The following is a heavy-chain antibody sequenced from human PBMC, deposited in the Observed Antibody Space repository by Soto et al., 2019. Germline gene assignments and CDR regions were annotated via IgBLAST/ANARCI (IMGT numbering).Heavy chain of an antibody. V-gene: IGHV1-2*04. D-gene: IGHD4-17*01. CDR1: GYTFTGYY. CDR2: INPHSGGT. Sequence: QVQLVQSGAEVKKPGASVKVSCKASGYTFTGYYMHWVRQAPGQGLEWMGWINPHSGGTNYAQKFQGWVTMTRDTSISTAYMELSRLRSDDTAVYYCARGAWRETDSNDYGNNWVDPWGQGTLVTVSS. J-gene: IGHJ5*02. CDR3: ARGAWRETDSNDYGNNWVDP.